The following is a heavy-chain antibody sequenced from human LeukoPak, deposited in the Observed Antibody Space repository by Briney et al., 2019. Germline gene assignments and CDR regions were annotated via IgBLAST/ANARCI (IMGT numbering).Heavy chain of an antibody. J-gene: IGHJ4*02. CDR2: MNVANGDT. CDR3: TSKPSGESRSFYY. Sequence: GGSVRVSCKASGDTFTAHAVHCVREAPGQRVEWRGWMNVANGDTAYSQTFQDRVTITSDTSASTRYMEMNSLISADTAVYYCTSKPSGESRSFYYWGQGAPVTVAS. D-gene: IGHD3-10*01. CDR1: GDTFTAHA. V-gene: IGHV1-3*01.